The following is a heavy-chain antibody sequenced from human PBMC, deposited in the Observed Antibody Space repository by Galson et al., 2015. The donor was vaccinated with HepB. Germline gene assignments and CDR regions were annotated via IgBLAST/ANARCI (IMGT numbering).Heavy chain of an antibody. CDR2: IGWDDDK. CDR1: GFSLTTIGMR. J-gene: IGHJ4*02. CDR3: VSGVDTASYYFDY. D-gene: IGHD5-18*01. V-gene: IGHV2-70*04. Sequence: PALVKPTQTLTLTCTFSGFSLTTIGMRVSWIRQPPGKALEWLARIGWDDDKFYSTSLKTRLTISKDTSKNQVVLTLTNMDPVDTATYYCVSGVDTASYYFDYWGQGTLVTVSS.